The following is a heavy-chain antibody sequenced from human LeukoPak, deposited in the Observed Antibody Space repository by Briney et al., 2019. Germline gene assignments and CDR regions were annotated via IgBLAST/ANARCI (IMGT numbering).Heavy chain of an antibody. D-gene: IGHD2-2*01. V-gene: IGHV3-43D*03. CDR3: ASDGLVVPAYAFDI. Sequence: GGSLRLSCAVSGFNFDDYAMHWVRQAPGKGLKWVSLISWDGTSTYYADSVKGRFTISRDNAKNSLYLQMNSLRAEDTAVYYCASDGLVVPAYAFDIWGQGTMVTVSS. J-gene: IGHJ3*02. CDR1: GFNFDDYA. CDR2: ISWDGTST.